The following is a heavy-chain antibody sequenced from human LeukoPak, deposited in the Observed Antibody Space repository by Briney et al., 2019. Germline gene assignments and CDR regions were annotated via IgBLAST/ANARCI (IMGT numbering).Heavy chain of an antibody. D-gene: IGHD6-19*01. CDR1: GFTFSSYA. J-gene: IGHJ6*02. CDR2: ISYDGGNK. V-gene: IGHV3-30-3*01. Sequence: GGSLRLSCAASGFTFSSYAMHWVRQAPGKGLEWVAVISYDGGNKYYADSVKGRFTISRDNSKNTLYLQMNSLRAEDTAVYYCARDTKEWLVLIYYYYYGMDVWGQGTTVTVSS. CDR3: ARDTKEWLVLIYYYYYGMDV.